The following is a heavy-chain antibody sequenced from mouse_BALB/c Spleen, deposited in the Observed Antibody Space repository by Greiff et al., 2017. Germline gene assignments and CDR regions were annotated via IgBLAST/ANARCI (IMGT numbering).Heavy chain of an antibody. V-gene: IGHV5-12-2*01. J-gene: IGHJ4*01. CDR2: ISNGGGST. CDR3: ARHGDAMDY. CDR1: GFTFRSYT. Sequence: DVQLQESGGGLVQPGGSLKLSCAASGFTFRSYTMSWVRQTPEKRLEWVAYISNGGGSTYYPDTVKGRFTISRDNAKTTLYLQMSSLKSEDTAMYYCARHGDAMDYWGQGTSVTVSS.